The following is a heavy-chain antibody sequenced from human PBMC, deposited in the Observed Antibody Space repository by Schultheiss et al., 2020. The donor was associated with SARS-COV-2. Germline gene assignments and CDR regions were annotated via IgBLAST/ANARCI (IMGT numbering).Heavy chain of an antibody. CDR2: INHSGST. D-gene: IGHD6-19*01. CDR1: GGSISSGGYY. Sequence: SETLSLTCTVSGGSISSGGYYWSWIRQPPGKGLEWIGEINHSGSTNYNPSLESRVTISVDTSKNQFSLKLSSVTAADTAVYYCARDRGSSGWYRGDYGMDVWGQGTTVTVSS. J-gene: IGHJ6*02. V-gene: IGHV4-61*08. CDR3: ARDRGSSGWYRGDYGMDV.